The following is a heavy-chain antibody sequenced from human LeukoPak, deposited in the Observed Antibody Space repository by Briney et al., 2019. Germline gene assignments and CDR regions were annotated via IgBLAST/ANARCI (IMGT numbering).Heavy chain of an antibody. D-gene: IGHD3-22*01. CDR3: ATGDNSGYSSYYYYYGMDV. CDR1: GYTLTELS. CDR2: FDPEDGET. J-gene: IGHJ6*02. V-gene: IGHV1-24*01. Sequence: ASVKVSCKVSGYTLTELSMHWVRQAPGKGLEWMGGFDPEDGETIYAQKFQGRVTMTEDTSTDTAYMELSSLRSEDMAVYYCATGDNSGYSSYYYYYGMDVWGQGTTVTVS.